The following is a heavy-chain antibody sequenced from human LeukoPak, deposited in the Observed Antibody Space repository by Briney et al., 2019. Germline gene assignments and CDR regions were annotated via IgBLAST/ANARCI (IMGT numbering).Heavy chain of an antibody. CDR1: GGSISSSSYY. CDR2: IYYSGST. Sequence: SETLSLTCTVSGGSISSSSYYWGWIRQPPGEGLEWIGSIYYSGSTYYNPSLKSRVTISVDTSKSQFSLKLSSVTAADTAVYYCARSITGTTLDYYYYMDVWGKGTTVTASS. J-gene: IGHJ6*03. CDR3: ARSITGTTLDYYYYMDV. D-gene: IGHD1-7*01. V-gene: IGHV4-39*07.